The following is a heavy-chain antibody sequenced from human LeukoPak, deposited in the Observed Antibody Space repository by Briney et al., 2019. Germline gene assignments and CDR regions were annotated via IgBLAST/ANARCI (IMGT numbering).Heavy chain of an antibody. CDR3: AREKTYYDFWSGYPDAFDI. D-gene: IGHD3-3*01. J-gene: IGHJ3*02. Sequence: GSLRLSCAASGFTFSSYAMHWVRQAPGKGLEWVAVISYDGSNKYYADSVKGRFTISRDNSKNTLYLQMNSLRAEDTAVYYCAREKTYYDFWSGYPDAFDIWGQGTMVTVSS. V-gene: IGHV3-30-3*01. CDR2: ISYDGSNK. CDR1: GFTFSSYA.